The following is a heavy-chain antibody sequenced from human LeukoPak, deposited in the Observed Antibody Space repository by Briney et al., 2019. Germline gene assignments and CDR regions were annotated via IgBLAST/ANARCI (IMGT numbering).Heavy chain of an antibody. CDR2: IWYDESNK. Sequence: GGSLRLSCAASGFTFSSYGMHWVRQAPGKGLEWVAVIWYDESNKYYADSVKGRLTISRDNSKNTLHLQMNSLRAEDTAVYYCARGPDCSGGGCYFGGDGYYFDYWGQGTLVTVSS. CDR3: ARGPDCSGGGCYFGGDGYYFDY. J-gene: IGHJ4*02. D-gene: IGHD2-15*01. V-gene: IGHV3-33*01. CDR1: GFTFSSYG.